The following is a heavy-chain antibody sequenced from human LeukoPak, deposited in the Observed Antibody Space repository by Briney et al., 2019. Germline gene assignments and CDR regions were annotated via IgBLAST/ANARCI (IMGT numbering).Heavy chain of an antibody. Sequence: PSETLSLTCTVSAYSISSGYYWGWIRQPPGKGLEWIGNIYYSGSTYYNPSLKSRVTISVDTSKNQFSLKLSSVTAADTAVYYCARYKGGGDRGVITPRHTLYYFDYWGQGTLVTVSS. V-gene: IGHV4-38-2*02. J-gene: IGHJ4*02. D-gene: IGHD3-10*01. CDR2: IYYSGST. CDR1: AYSISSGYY. CDR3: ARYKGGGDRGVITPRHTLYYFDY.